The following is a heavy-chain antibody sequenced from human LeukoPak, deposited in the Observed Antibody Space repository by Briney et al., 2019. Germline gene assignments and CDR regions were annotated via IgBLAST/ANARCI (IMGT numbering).Heavy chain of an antibody. J-gene: IGHJ4*02. V-gene: IGHV4-4*07. D-gene: IGHD3-22*01. CDR1: GGSISSYY. Sequence: SETLSLTCTGSGGSISSYYWSWIRQPAGKGLGWIGRIYTSGSTNYNPSLKSRVTMSVDTSKNQISLKLSSVTAADTAVYYCAREIGDYYDSSGYRTYYFDYWGQGPVVTVSS. CDR2: IYTSGST. CDR3: AREIGDYYDSSGYRTYYFDY.